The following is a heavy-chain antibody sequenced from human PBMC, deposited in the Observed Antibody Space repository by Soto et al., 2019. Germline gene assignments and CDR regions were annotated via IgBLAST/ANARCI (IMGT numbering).Heavy chain of an antibody. CDR1: GFTFSSYA. CDR2: ISGSSVTT. CDR3: ARVYYDLWMGSSLNY. D-gene: IGHD3-3*01. J-gene: IGHJ4*02. V-gene: IGHV3-23*01. Sequence: GGSLRLSCVASGFTFSSYAMSWVRQAPGKGLEWVSAISGSSVTTSYADSVKGRFTISRDNSENTLYLQMSSLRAEDTALYYCARVYYDLWMGSSLNYWGQGTLVTVSA.